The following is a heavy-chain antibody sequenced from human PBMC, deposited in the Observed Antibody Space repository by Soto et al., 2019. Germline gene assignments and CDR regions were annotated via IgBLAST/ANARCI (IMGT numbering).Heavy chain of an antibody. CDR3: ARDVDADFRTDFDY. D-gene: IGHD4-17*01. CDR2: ISGNGEVI. Sequence: GGSLRLSCAASGFTFSDYYIHCIRRAPGKGLEWISYISGNGEVIQYAASARGRFTISRDNAENSVYLEMESLRDEDTALYYCARDVDADFRTDFDYWGRGTLVTAPQ. CDR1: GFTFSDYY. J-gene: IGHJ4*02. V-gene: IGHV3-11*01.